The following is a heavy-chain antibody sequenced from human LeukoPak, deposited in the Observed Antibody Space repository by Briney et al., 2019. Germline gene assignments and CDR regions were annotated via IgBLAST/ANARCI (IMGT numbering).Heavy chain of an antibody. CDR3: ALIPYCTTATCYYFDF. CDR2: INAGNGNT. Sequence: ASVKVSCKASGYTFTSYAMHWVRQAPGQRLEWMGWINAGNGNTKYSQKLQGRVTMTADTSTSTTYMELRSLRSDDTAVYYCALIPYCTTATCYYFDFWGQGTLVTVSS. CDR1: GYTFTSYA. J-gene: IGHJ4*02. D-gene: IGHD2-2*01. V-gene: IGHV1-3*01.